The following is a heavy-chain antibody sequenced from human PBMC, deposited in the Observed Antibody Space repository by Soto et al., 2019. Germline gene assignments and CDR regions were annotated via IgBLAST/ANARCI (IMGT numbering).Heavy chain of an antibody. Sequence: QVTLKESGPVLVKPTETLTLTCTVSGIPLSNGKMGVSWIRQPPGKALEWLAHIFANDEKCYSPSLKSRLTISKDTSKSQVVLTMTNLDPVDTATYYCVRVTKYTGSASYDYWGQGTLVTVSS. J-gene: IGHJ4*02. V-gene: IGHV2-26*01. CDR3: VRVTKYTGSASYDY. CDR1: GIPLSNGKMG. CDR2: IFANDEK. D-gene: IGHD3-10*01.